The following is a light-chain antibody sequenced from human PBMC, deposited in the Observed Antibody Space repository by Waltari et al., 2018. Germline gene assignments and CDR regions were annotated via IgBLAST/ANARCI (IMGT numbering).Light chain of an antibody. J-gene: IGKJ1*01. Sequence: EIVLTQSPCTRSLSPGERGTLSCRASQSVSRFLAWYQQKPGQAPRLLIYGASTRATGIPNRFSGSGSGTDFSLTISRLEPEDFAVYYCQKYDRLPATFGQGTKVEIK. CDR3: QKYDRLPAT. CDR2: GAS. CDR1: QSVSRF. V-gene: IGKV3-20*01.